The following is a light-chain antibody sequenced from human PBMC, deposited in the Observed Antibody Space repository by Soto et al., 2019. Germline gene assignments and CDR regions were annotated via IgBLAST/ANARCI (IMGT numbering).Light chain of an antibody. CDR3: QQYGASPWT. CDR2: VAS. CDR1: QSVNQK. J-gene: IGKJ1*01. V-gene: IGKV3-15*01. Sequence: EIVLTQSPATLSVSPGERATLSCRASQSVNQKLGWYQQKPGQAPRLLIYVASYRATGIPARFSGSGSGTDFSLIIGRLEPEDFAVYICQQYGASPWTFGQGTKVDIK.